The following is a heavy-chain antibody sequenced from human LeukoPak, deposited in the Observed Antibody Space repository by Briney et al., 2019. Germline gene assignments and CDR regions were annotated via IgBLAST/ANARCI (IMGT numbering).Heavy chain of an antibody. Sequence: GESLKISCKGSGYSFTSYWIGWVRQMPGKGLEWMGIIYPGDSDTRYSPSFQGQVTISADKSISTAYLQWSSLKASDTAMYYCARLLAHGNYCSSTSCPGMNAFDIWGQGTMVTVSS. CDR1: GYSFTSYW. V-gene: IGHV5-51*01. J-gene: IGHJ3*02. D-gene: IGHD2-2*01. CDR2: IYPGDSDT. CDR3: ARLLAHGNYCSSTSCPGMNAFDI.